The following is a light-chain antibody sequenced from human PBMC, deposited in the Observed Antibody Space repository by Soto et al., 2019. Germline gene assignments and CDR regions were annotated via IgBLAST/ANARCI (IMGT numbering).Light chain of an antibody. CDR3: SSYTSSSTPV. CDR2: DVS. Sequence: QSALTQPDSVSGSPGQSITISCTGTSSDVGGYNYVSWYQQHPGKAPKLMIYDVSNRPSGVSNRFSGSKPGNTASLTISGLQAEDEADYYCSSYTSSSTPVFGGGTKLTVL. CDR1: SSDVGGYNY. V-gene: IGLV2-14*01. J-gene: IGLJ2*01.